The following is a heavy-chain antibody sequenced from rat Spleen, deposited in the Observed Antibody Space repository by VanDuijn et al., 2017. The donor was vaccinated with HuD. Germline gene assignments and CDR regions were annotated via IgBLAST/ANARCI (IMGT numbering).Heavy chain of an antibody. V-gene: IGHV3-3*01. CDR3: ATSEGVHYYLPFAY. Sequence: EVQLQESGPGLVKPSQSLSLTCSVTGHSISSSYRWNWIRKFPGNKLEWMGYINNAGSTNYNPSLKSRISITRDTSKNQFFLQVNSVSSEDTATYYCATSEGVHYYLPFAYWGQGTLVTVSS. D-gene: IGHD1-1*01. CDR1: GHSISSSYR. J-gene: IGHJ3*01. CDR2: INNAGST.